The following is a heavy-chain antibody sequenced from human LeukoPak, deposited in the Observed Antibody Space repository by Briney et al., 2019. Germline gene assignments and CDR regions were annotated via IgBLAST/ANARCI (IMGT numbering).Heavy chain of an antibody. D-gene: IGHD2-8*01. CDR2: ISSNGGST. CDR1: GFTFSSCG. Sequence: GGSLRLSCSASGFTFSSCGMHWVRQAPGKGLEYVSAISSNGGSTYYADSVKGRFTISRDNAKNSLYLQMNSLRAEDTAVYYCARESPEWRYFDYWGQGTLVTVSS. V-gene: IGHV3-64*04. CDR3: ARESPEWRYFDY. J-gene: IGHJ4*02.